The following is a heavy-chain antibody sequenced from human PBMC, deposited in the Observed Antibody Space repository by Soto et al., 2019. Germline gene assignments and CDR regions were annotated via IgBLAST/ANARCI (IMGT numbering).Heavy chain of an antibody. CDR1: GFTFSTSA. Sequence: GGSLRLSCVTSGFTFSTSAMHWVRQVSGKGLEWIARIRNKANNYATTYAPSVKGRITISRDDSENTVYLHMNSLKIEDTAIYYCAKQIYGGNSWGQGTLVTVSS. CDR3: AKQIYGGNS. V-gene: IGHV3-73*01. J-gene: IGHJ4*02. CDR2: IRNKANNYAT. D-gene: IGHD2-21*02.